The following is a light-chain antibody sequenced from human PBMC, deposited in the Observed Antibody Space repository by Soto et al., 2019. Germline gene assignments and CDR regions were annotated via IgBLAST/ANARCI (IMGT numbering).Light chain of an antibody. V-gene: IGLV1-40*01. CDR2: GNN. Sequence: QSVLTQPPSVSGVPGQRVTISCTGSSSNIGAGYNVHWYQQLPGTAPKLLIYGNNNRPSGVPDRFSGSKSGTSASLAITGLQAEDEADYYCQSYDSSLSASVFGTGTKVTVL. CDR1: SSNIGAGYN. CDR3: QSYDSSLSASV. J-gene: IGLJ1*01.